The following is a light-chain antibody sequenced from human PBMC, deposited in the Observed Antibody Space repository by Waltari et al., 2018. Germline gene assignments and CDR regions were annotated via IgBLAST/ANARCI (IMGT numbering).Light chain of an antibody. Sequence: EIVLTQSPATLSLSPGERATLSCRASQSVSSYLAWYQQKPGQAPRLLIYDASNRATGIPARCSGSGSGTDFTLTISILEPEDFAVYYCQQRSNWPPWTFGQGTKVEIK. CDR2: DAS. CDR3: QQRSNWPPWT. V-gene: IGKV3-11*01. CDR1: QSVSSY. J-gene: IGKJ1*01.